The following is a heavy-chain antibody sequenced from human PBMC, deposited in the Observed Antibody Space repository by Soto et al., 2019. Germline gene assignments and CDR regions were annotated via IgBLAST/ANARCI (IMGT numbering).Heavy chain of an antibody. Sequence: QVQLQESGPGLVKPSETLSLTCTVSGGSISSYYWSWILQPPGKGLEWIGYIYYSGSTNYNPSLKSRVTISVDTSKNQFSLKLSSVTAADTAVYYCAAFSSGWSYFDYWGQGTLVTVSS. CDR1: GGSISSYY. V-gene: IGHV4-59*08. J-gene: IGHJ4*02. CDR3: AAFSSGWSYFDY. CDR2: IYYSGST. D-gene: IGHD6-19*01.